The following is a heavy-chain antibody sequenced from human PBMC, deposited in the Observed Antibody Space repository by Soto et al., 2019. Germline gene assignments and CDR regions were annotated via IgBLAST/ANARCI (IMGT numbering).Heavy chain of an antibody. D-gene: IGHD3-22*01. CDR1: GYTFTSSD. J-gene: IGHJ6*02. CDR2: MNPNSGNT. CDR3: ARGYYYDSSGYPFSI. V-gene: IGHV1-8*01. Sequence: ASVKVSCKASGYTFTSSDINWVRQATGQGLEWMGWMNPNSGNTGYAQKFQGRVTMTRNTSISTAYMELSSLRSEDTTVYYCARGYYYDSSGYPFSIWGQGTTVTVSS.